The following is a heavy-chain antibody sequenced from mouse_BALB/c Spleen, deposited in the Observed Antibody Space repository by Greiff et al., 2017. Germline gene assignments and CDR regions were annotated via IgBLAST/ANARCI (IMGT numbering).Heavy chain of an antibody. CDR3: AREGTTATLDY. CDR2: INPSTGYT. D-gene: IGHD1-2*01. Sequence: VQLQQSGAELAKPGASVKMSCKASGYTFTSYWMHWVKQRPGQGLEWIGYINPSTGYTEYNQKFKDKATLTADKSSSTAYMQLSSLTSEDSAVYYCAREGTTATLDYWGQGTTLTVSS. CDR1: GYTFTSYW. J-gene: IGHJ2*01. V-gene: IGHV1-7*01.